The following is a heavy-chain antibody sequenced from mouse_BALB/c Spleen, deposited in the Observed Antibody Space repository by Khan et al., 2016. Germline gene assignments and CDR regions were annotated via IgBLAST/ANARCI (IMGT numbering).Heavy chain of an antibody. CDR2: VNPNNGGT. J-gene: IGHJ2*01. CDR3: ASRGGYYVG. D-gene: IGHD2-3*01. CDR1: GYSFTGYY. V-gene: IGHV1-26*01. Sequence: VQLQQSGPDLVKPGASVNISCKASGYSFTGYYMHWVKESPGKSLEWIGRVNPNNGGTSYNQKLTGKAILTVDKSSSLAYMELRSLTSEESTVYYCASRGGYYVGWGQGTTLTVSS.